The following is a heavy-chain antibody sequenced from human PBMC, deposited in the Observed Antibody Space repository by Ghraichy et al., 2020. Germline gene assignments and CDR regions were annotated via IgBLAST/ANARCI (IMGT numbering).Heavy chain of an antibody. V-gene: IGHV1-2*06. D-gene: IGHD3-22*01. Sequence: ASVKVSCKASGYTFTGYYMHWVRQAPGQGLEWMGRINPNSGGTNYAQKFQGRVTMTRDTSISTAYMELSRLRSDDTAVYYCARDGHGSYYDSSGYYYVYWGQGTLVTVSS. CDR1: GYTFTGYY. J-gene: IGHJ4*02. CDR3: ARDGHGSYYDSSGYYYVY. CDR2: INPNSGGT.